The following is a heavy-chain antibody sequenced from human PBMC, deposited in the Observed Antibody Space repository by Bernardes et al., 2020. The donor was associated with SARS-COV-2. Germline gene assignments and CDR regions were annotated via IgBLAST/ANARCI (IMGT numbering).Heavy chain of an antibody. V-gene: IGHV4-38-2*01. CDR2: IYHSGST. CDR3: ARVYGSGRSGGSQRYNWFDP. J-gene: IGHJ5*02. D-gene: IGHD3-10*01. Sequence: SETLSLTCAVSGYSISSGYYWGWIRQPPGKGLEWIGSIYHSGSTYYNPSLKSRVTISVDTSKNQFSLKLSSVTAADTAVYYCARVYGSGRSGGSQRYNWFDPWGQGTLVTVSS. CDR1: GYSISSGYY.